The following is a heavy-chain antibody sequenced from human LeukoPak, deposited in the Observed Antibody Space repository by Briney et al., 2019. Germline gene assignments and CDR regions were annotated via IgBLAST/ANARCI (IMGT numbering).Heavy chain of an antibody. J-gene: IGHJ4*02. CDR1: GFSLSTDGAG. V-gene: IGHV2-5*01. CDR2: IYWNDDE. CDR3: AHTGWATPANSFDT. Sequence: SGPALVKPKQTLTLNCAFSGFSLSTDGAGVGWIRQPPGKALEWIALIYWNDDERYSPSLRTRLSISKDISNNRVVLRLTNVVLVDTATYYCAHTGWATPANSFDTWDQGTLVTVSS. D-gene: IGHD2-2*01.